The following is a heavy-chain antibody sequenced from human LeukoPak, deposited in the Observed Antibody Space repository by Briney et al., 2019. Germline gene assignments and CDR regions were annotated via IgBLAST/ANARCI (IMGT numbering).Heavy chain of an antibody. V-gene: IGHV6-1*01. CDR1: GDSVSSEDAA. CDR3: ARASNRAFDA. CDR2: TCYRSKWGS. D-gene: IGHD1-14*01. J-gene: IGHJ3*01. Sequence: SQTLSLTCAISGDSVSSEDAAWNWIRQSPSRGLEWLGRTCYRSKWGSDYAVSVKSRVTVNPDPSKNQFSLQLNSVTPEDTAVYFCARASNRAFDAWGQGTVVIVSS.